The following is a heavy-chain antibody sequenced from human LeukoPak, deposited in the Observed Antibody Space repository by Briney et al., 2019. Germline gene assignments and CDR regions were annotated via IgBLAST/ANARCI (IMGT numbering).Heavy chain of an antibody. Sequence: WASVKVSFKASGYTFTSDYMNWVRQAPGQGLEWMGIVHSSGGVIKYAQEFQDRLTVTRDTSTSTIYMELSSLRSEDTAVYYCAGSSHQRNWFDPWGQGTLVIVSS. V-gene: IGHV1-46*01. CDR1: GYTFTSDY. D-gene: IGHD1-26*01. CDR3: AGSSHQRNWFDP. CDR2: VHSSGGVI. J-gene: IGHJ5*02.